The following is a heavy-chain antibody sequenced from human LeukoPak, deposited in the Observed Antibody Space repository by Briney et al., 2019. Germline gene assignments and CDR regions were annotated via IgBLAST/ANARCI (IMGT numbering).Heavy chain of an antibody. CDR1: GYTFTSYG. CDR2: ISAYNGNT. D-gene: IGHD1-26*01. CDR3: ANLVGATTKGIIADY. J-gene: IGHJ4*02. Sequence: ASVKVSCKASGYTFTSYGISWVRQAPGQGLEWMGWISAYNGNTNYAQKLQGRVTMTEDTSTDTAYMELSSLRSEDTAVYYCANLVGATTKGIIADYWGQGTLVTVSS. V-gene: IGHV1-18*01.